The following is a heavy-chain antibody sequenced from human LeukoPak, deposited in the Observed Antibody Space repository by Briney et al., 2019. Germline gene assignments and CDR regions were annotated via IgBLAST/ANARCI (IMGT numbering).Heavy chain of an antibody. CDR2: VNPNNGGT. Sequence: ASMKLSCKASGFTFTGYYIHWVRQAPGQGLEWMGWVNPNNGGTNYAQMFQGRVTMTRDTSISTAYMELSRLRSDDTAVYYCARDSYGGNWSLGYWGQGTLVTVSS. V-gene: IGHV1-2*02. CDR1: GFTFTGYY. D-gene: IGHD4-23*01. J-gene: IGHJ4*02. CDR3: ARDSYGGNWSLGY.